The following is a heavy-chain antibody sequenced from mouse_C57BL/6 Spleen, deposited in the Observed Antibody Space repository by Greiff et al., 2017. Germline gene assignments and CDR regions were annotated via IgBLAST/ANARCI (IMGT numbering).Heavy chain of an antibody. CDR2: INPSNGGT. D-gene: IGHD1-1*01. V-gene: IGHV1-53*01. CDR3: ARDYYCSSFSSMDD. J-gene: IGHJ4*01. CDR1: GYNFTSYW. Sequence: VQLQQPGTELVKPGASVKLSCKASGYNFTSYWMHWVKQRPGQGLEWIGNINPSNGGTNYNEKFKSKATLTVDKSSSTSYIHLSSLISVDSSVYYFARDYYCSSFSSMDDWGRGTSVTVSS.